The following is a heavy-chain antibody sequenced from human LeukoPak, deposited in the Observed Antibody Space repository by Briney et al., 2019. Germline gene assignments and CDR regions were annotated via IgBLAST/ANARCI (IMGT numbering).Heavy chain of an antibody. Sequence: GASVKVSCKASGYTFTSYDINWVRQATGQGLEWMGWMNPNSGNTGYAQKFQGRVTMTRNTSISTAYMELSSLRSEDTAVYYCARVGQPDYYDSSGYSYFDYWGQGTLVTVSS. CDR1: GYTFTSYD. D-gene: IGHD3-22*01. V-gene: IGHV1-8*01. CDR2: MNPNSGNT. CDR3: ARVGQPDYYDSSGYSYFDY. J-gene: IGHJ4*02.